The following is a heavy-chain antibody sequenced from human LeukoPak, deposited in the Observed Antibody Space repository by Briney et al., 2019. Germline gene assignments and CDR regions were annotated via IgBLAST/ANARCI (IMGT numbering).Heavy chain of an antibody. D-gene: IGHD3-9*01. Sequence: GGSLRLSCAASGFTFSNYAMNWVRQAPGKGLEWVSSISGSGDSTYYADSVKGRFTISRDNSKKTLSLQMNSLRAEDTAVYYCAKDLITIISPVDYWGQGTLVTVSS. CDR2: ISGSGDST. CDR1: GFTFSNYA. J-gene: IGHJ4*02. V-gene: IGHV3-23*01. CDR3: AKDLITIISPVDY.